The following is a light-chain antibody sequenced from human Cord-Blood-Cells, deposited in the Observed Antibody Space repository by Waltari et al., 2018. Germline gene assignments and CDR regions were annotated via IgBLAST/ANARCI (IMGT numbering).Light chain of an antibody. Sequence: DIQLTQSPSSLSASVGDRVTITCQASQDMSNYLTWYQQKPGKAPKRLIYDASNLETGVPSRFSGSGSGTDFTFTISSLQPEDIATYYCQQYDNRPLYTFGQGTKLEIK. CDR3: QQYDNRPLYT. CDR1: QDMSNY. V-gene: IGKV1-33*01. CDR2: DAS. J-gene: IGKJ2*01.